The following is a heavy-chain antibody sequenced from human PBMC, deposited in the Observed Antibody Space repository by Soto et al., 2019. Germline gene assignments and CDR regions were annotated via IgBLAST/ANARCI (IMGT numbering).Heavy chain of an antibody. D-gene: IGHD3-22*01. J-gene: IGHJ4*02. Sequence: QVYLVQSGAEVKKPGSSVKVSCKALRGTFTNYAFSWVRQAPGQGXEWMGGIMPFFGSGNYAQKFQGRINITTDESTSSVYLELTSLRSEDTAVYYCARDRAGYYSHFVYWGQGTLVTVSS. CDR1: RGTFTNYA. CDR3: ARDRAGYYSHFVY. V-gene: IGHV1-69*01. CDR2: IMPFFGSG.